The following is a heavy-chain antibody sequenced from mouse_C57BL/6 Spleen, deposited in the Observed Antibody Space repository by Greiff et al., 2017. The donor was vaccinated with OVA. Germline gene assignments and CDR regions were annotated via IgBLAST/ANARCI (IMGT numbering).Heavy chain of an antibody. J-gene: IGHJ3*01. Sequence: QVQLKESGPGLVAPSQSLSITCTVSGFSLTSYGVPWVRQPPGKGLEWLVVIWSDGSTTYNSALNSRLSISKDNSKSQVFLKMNSLQTDDTAMYYCARQHYSNGAWFAYWGQGTLVTVSA. D-gene: IGHD2-5*01. CDR2: IWSDGST. V-gene: IGHV2-6-1*01. CDR1: GFSLTSYG. CDR3: ARQHYSNGAWFAY.